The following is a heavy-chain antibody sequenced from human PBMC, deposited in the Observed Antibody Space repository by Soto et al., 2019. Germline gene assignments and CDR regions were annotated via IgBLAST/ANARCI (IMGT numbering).Heavy chain of an antibody. CDR1: GFTFSIFA. CDR2: ISGSGGST. Sequence: HLGGSLRLSCAASGFTFSIFAMSWVRQSPGKGLEWVSTISGSGGSTYYADAVKGRFTISRDNSMGTLYLQMKSLRVEDTAIYYCAKEVSLGSTVDLGYWGQGALVTVSS. V-gene: IGHV3-23*01. D-gene: IGHD7-27*01. CDR3: AKEVSLGSTVDLGY. J-gene: IGHJ4*02.